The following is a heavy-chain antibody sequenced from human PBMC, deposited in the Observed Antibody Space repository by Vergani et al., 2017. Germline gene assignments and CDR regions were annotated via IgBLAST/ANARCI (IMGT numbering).Heavy chain of an antibody. J-gene: IGHJ4*02. Sequence: EVQLVESGGGLVQPGGSLRLSCAASGFTVSSNYMSWVRQAPGKGLEWVSVIYSGGSTYYAESVKGRFTISRDNSKNTLYLQMNSLRAEDTAVYYCGGVAATQSRLSPFDYWGQGTLVTVSS. CDR1: GFTVSSNY. CDR2: IYSGGST. V-gene: IGHV3-66*01. CDR3: GGVAATQSRLSPFDY. D-gene: IGHD2-15*01.